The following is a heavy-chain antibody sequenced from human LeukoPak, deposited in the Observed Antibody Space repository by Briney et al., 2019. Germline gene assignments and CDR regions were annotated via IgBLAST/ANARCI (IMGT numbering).Heavy chain of an antibody. CDR1: GYTLTELS. J-gene: IGHJ3*01. D-gene: IGHD2/OR15-2a*01. Sequence: ASVKVSCMVSGYTLTELSMHWVRQAPGKGLEWMGWVSGEMTYTKYSQQFQGRVTITRDTSTSTTYMELSSLRFEDTAVYFCARVRSYFQRAFDLWGQGTLVTVS. CDR2: VSGEMTYT. V-gene: IGHV1-3*01. CDR3: ARVRSYFQRAFDL.